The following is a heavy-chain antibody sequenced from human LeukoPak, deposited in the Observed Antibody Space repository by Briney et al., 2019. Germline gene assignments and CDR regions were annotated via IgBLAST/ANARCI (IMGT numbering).Heavy chain of an antibody. CDR1: GYTFTGYY. Sequence: GASVKVSCKASGYTFTGYYMHWVRQAPGQGLEWMGWINPNSGGTNYAQKFQGRVTMTRDTSISTAYMELSRLRSDDTAVYYCARGNIAAATGGHWFDPWGQGTLVTVSS. CDR2: INPNSGGT. V-gene: IGHV1-2*02. J-gene: IGHJ5*02. D-gene: IGHD6-13*01. CDR3: ARGNIAAATGGHWFDP.